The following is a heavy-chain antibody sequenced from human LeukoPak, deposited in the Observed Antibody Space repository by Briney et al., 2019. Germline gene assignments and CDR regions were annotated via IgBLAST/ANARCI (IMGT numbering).Heavy chain of an antibody. CDR1: GFPFIEYR. CDR3: ARDHNYAFDN. J-gene: IGHJ4*02. CDR2: IGIDSGNT. D-gene: IGHD1-1*01. Sequence: PGGSLRLSCTASGFPFIEYRMNWVRQAPGKGLEWLSYIGIDSGNTKYADSVRRRFTISADKPKNSLYLQMNSLRVEDTAVYYCARDHNYAFDNWGQGTLVSVAS. V-gene: IGHV3-48*01.